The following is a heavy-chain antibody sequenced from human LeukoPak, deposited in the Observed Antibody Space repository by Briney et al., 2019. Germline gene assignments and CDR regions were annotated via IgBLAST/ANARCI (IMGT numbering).Heavy chain of an antibody. CDR3: ARHGVHDFWSGYLPFGY. CDR1: GYSISSGYY. CDR2: IYQSGST. J-gene: IGHJ4*02. Sequence: SETLSLTCAVSGYSISSGYYWGWIRQPPGKGLEWIGSIYQSGSTYYNPSLKSRVTISVDTSKNQFSLKLSSVTAADTAVYYCARHGVHDFWSGYLPFGYWGQGTLVTVSS. D-gene: IGHD3-3*01. V-gene: IGHV4-38-2*01.